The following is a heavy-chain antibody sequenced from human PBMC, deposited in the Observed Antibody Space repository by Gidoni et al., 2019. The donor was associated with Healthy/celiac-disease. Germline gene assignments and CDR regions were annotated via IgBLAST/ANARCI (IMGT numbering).Heavy chain of an antibody. D-gene: IGHD6-19*01. Sequence: QMQLVQSGAEVKNTGSSVKVSCKASGYTFTYRYLHRVRQAPGQALEWMGWITPFNGNTNYEQKFQDRVTITRDRSMSTAYMELSSLRSEDTAMYYCASNRVDEGYRSGWYGVDAFDIWGQGTMVTVSS. CDR3: ASNRVDEGYRSGWYGVDAFDI. J-gene: IGHJ3*02. CDR2: ITPFNGNT. CDR1: GYTFTYRY. V-gene: IGHV1-45*02.